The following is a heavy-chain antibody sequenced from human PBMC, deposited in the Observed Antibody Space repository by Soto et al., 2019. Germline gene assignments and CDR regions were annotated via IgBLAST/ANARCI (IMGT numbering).Heavy chain of an antibody. J-gene: IGHJ5*01. CDR3: ARCGWVGELFKGKYNGFDS. CDR1: GGTFSSYT. Sequence: GASVKVSWKASGGTFSSYTISWVRQAPGQGLEWMGRIIPILGIANYAQKFQGRVTITADKSTSTAYMELSSLRSEDTAVYYCARCGWVGELFKGKYNGFDSWGHGTLITGSS. V-gene: IGHV1-69*02. CDR2: IIPILGIA. D-gene: IGHD3-10*01.